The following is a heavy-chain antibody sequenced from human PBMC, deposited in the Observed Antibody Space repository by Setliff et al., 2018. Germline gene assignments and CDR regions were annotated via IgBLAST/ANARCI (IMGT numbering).Heavy chain of an antibody. CDR2: IYTSGST. CDR1: GGSISSGSDY. D-gene: IGHD6-19*01. CDR3: ARAISGWYSAHYYYMDV. V-gene: IGHV4-61*09. Sequence: PSETLSLTCSVSGGSISSGSDYWTWIRQPVGKGLEWIGHIYTSGSTKYNPSLKSRVTISVDTSKNQFSLKLSSVTAADTAVYYCARAISGWYSAHYYYMDVWGKGTTVTV. J-gene: IGHJ6*03.